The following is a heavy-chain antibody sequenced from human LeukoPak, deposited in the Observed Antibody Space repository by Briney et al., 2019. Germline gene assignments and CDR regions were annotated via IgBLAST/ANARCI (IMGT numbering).Heavy chain of an antibody. CDR1: GYTFTGHY. CDR2: INPNSGGT. CDR3: ARGSTEGKGCDY. V-gene: IGHV1-2*02. D-gene: IGHD1-14*01. Sequence: ASVKVSCKASGYTFTGHYMHWVRQAPGQGLEWMGWINPNSGGTNYAQKFQGRVTMTRDTSISTAYMELSRLRSDDTAVYYCARGSTEGKGCDYWGQGTLVTVSS. J-gene: IGHJ4*02.